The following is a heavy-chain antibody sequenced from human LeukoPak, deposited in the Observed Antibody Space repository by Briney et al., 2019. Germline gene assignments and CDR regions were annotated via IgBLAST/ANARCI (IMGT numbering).Heavy chain of an antibody. V-gene: IGHV3-23*01. D-gene: IGHD3-10*01. CDR2: ISGSAHKI. CDR1: GITFSNYA. CDR3: ARDEGMNAFDI. Sequence: GGSLRLSCVASGITFSNYAVSWVRQAPDKGLDWVSVISGSAHKIRYADSVKGRFTISRDNSENIVYLQMNSLRAEDTAVYYCARDEGMNAFDIWGQGTMVTVSS. J-gene: IGHJ3*02.